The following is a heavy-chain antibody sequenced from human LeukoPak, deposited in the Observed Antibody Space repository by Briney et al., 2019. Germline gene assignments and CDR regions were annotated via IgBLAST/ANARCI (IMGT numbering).Heavy chain of an antibody. J-gene: IGHJ4*02. D-gene: IGHD6-6*01. Sequence: SETLSLTCTVSGGSISSNYWTWIRQPPGKGLEWIGYIYNSGSTDYNPSLKSRVTISVDTSKNQFSPKLSSVTAADTAIYYCTRAWAAPHPFDYWGQGTLVTVSS. CDR2: IYNSGST. CDR3: TRAWAAPHPFDY. CDR1: GGSISSNY. V-gene: IGHV4-59*01.